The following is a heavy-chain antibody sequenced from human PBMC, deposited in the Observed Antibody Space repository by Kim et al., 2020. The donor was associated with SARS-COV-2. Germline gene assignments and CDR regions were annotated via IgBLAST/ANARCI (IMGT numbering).Heavy chain of an antibody. D-gene: IGHD3-3*01. CDR1: GGSISSSSYY. V-gene: IGHV4-39*01. CDR2: IYYSGST. J-gene: IGHJ6*03. CDR3: ARQIRDFWSGVYYYYYMDV. Sequence: SETLSLTCTVSGGSISSSSYYWGWIRQPPGKGLEWIGSIYYSGSTYYNPSLKSRVTISVDTSKNQFSLKLSSVTAADTAVYYCARQIRDFWSGVYYYYYMDVWGKGTTVTVSS.